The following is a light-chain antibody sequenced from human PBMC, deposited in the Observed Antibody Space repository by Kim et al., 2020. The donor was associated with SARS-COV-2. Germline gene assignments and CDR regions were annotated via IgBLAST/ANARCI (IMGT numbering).Light chain of an antibody. CDR1: HNMDIS. J-gene: IGKJ4*01. CDR2: DAA. CDR3: QQRSSWPPALT. V-gene: IGKV3-11*01. Sequence: PRESATLSRRASHNMDISLAWYQQTPGQAPRLLIYDAAVRAAGIPDKSSGSGSGTDFTLTIGSLAPEDFAIYYCQQRSSWPPALTFGGGTKVDIK.